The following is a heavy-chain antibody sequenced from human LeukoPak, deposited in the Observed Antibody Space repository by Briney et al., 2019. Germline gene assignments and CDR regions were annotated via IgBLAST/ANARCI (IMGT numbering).Heavy chain of an antibody. Sequence: QPGGSLRLSWAASGFTFSSYSMHWVSQAPGKGLEWVAFISYDGSNKYYAYSVKGRFTISRDNSKNTLYLQMNSLRAEDTAVYYCARVVRGSGSFDYWGQGTLVTVSS. CDR2: ISYDGSNK. CDR3: ARVVRGSGSFDY. J-gene: IGHJ4*02. V-gene: IGHV3-30*04. CDR1: GFTFSSYS. D-gene: IGHD3-10*01.